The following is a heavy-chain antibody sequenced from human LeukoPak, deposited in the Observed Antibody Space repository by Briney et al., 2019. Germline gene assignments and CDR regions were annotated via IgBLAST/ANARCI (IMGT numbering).Heavy chain of an antibody. CDR1: GFTFNNFG. D-gene: IGHD2-8*02. Sequence: GGSLRLSCAASGFTFNNFGVHWVRQAPGKGLEWVAVISYDGGHKYYADSVTGRFTISRDNSKNTVYLQMSSLSAEDTALYYCARSDGYCAGGSCSPDYWGQGPLVTVSS. J-gene: IGHJ4*02. CDR3: ARSDGYCAGGSCSPDY. V-gene: IGHV3-30*03. CDR2: ISYDGGHK.